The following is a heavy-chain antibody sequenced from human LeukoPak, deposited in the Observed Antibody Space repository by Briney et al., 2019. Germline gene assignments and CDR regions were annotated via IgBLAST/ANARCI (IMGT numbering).Heavy chain of an antibody. CDR2: IIPIFGTA. D-gene: IGHD3-22*01. J-gene: IGHJ4*02. CDR3: ASSSYYYDSSGYHEDY. V-gene: IGHV1-69*05. CDR1: GGTFSSYA. Sequence: ASVKVSCKASGGTFSSYAISWVRQAPGQGLEWMGGIIPIFGTANYAQKFQGRVTITTDESTSTAYMELSSLRSEDTAVYYCASSSYYYDSSGYHEDYWGQGTLVTVSS.